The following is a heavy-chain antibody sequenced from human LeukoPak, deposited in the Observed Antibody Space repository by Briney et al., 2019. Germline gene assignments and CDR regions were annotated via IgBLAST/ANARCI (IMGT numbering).Heavy chain of an antibody. J-gene: IGHJ4*02. V-gene: IGHV4-38-2*01. Sequence: SETLSLTCAVSDYSISSGYYWGWIRQPPAKGLEWIGSIYHSGSAYYSPSLKSRLTISVDTSKNQFSLKLSSVTAAGTAMYYCTRHMGPYYYDSSGVDYWGQGTLVTVSS. D-gene: IGHD3-22*01. CDR3: TRHMGPYYYDSSGVDY. CDR1: DYSISSGYY. CDR2: IYHSGSA.